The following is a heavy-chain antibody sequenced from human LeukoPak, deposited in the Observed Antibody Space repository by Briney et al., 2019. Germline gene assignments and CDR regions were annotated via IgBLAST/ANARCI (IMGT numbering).Heavy chain of an antibody. CDR1: GGSFSGYY. Sequence: SGTLSLTCAVYGGSFSGYYWSWIRQPPGKGLEWIGEINHSGSTNYNPSLKSRVTISVDTSKNQFSLKLSSVTAADTAVYYCARPSRLRYFDLRHAFDIWGQGTMVTVSS. CDR2: INHSGST. CDR3: ARPSRLRYFDLRHAFDI. V-gene: IGHV4-34*01. J-gene: IGHJ3*02. D-gene: IGHD3-9*01.